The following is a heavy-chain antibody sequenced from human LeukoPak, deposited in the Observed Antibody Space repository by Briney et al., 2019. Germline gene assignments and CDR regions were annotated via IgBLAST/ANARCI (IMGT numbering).Heavy chain of an antibody. CDR3: AKDVPDPFYSSNAFDI. CDR2: ISGSGGST. D-gene: IGHD6-13*01. CDR1: GFTFSSYA. Sequence: GGSLRLSCAASGFTFSSYAMSWVRQAPGKGLEWVSAISGSGGSTYYADSVKGRFTISRDNSKNTLYLQMNSLRAEDTAVYYCAKDVPDPFYSSNAFDIWGQGTMVTVSS. J-gene: IGHJ3*02. V-gene: IGHV3-23*01.